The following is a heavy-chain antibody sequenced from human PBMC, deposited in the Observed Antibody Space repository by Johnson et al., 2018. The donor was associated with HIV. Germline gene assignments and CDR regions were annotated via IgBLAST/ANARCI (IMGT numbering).Heavy chain of an antibody. J-gene: IGHJ3*02. CDR1: GFTFSSYA. D-gene: IGHD4-17*01. CDR2: ISYDGSNK. CDR3: ARSMTTVTVAFDI. V-gene: IGHV3-30-3*01. Sequence: QMLLVESGGGVVQPGRSLRLSCAASGFTFSSYAMHWVRQAPGKGLEWVAVISYDGSNKYYADSVKGRFTIPRDNSKNTLYLQMNSLRAEDTAVYYCARSMTTVTVAFDIWGQGTMVTVSS.